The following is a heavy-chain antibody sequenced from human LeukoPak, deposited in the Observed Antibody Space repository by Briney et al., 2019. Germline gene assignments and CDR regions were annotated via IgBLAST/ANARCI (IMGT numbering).Heavy chain of an antibody. Sequence: GGSLRLSCAASGFTVSSNYMSWARQAPGKGLEWASVILSGGSTYYADSVKGRFTISRDNSKNTLYLQMNSLRAEDTAVYYCARVAGSGSYHRRYYYMDVWGKGTTVTVSS. CDR3: ARVAGSGSYHRRYYYMDV. D-gene: IGHD3-10*01. J-gene: IGHJ6*03. V-gene: IGHV3-66*02. CDR1: GFTVSSNY. CDR2: ILSGGST.